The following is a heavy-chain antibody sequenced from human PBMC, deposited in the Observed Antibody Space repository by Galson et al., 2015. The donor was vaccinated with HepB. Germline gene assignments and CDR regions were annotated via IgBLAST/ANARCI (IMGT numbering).Heavy chain of an antibody. Sequence: SLRLSCAASGFTFSSYAMHWVRQAPGKGLEWVAVISYDGSNKYYADSVKGRFTISRDNSKNTLYLQMNSLRAEDTAVYYCARDLRCSLDYWGQGTLVTVSS. CDR3: ARDLRCSLDY. J-gene: IGHJ4*02. CDR1: GFTFSSYA. CDR2: ISYDGSNK. D-gene: IGHD3-10*02. V-gene: IGHV3-30-3*01.